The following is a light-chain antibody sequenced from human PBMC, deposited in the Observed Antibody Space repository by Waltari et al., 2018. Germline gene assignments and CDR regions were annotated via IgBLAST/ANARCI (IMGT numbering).Light chain of an antibody. J-gene: IGLJ1*01. Sequence: QSALTQPASVSGSPGQSITISCTGTGSDVERYNLVSWYQQHPGKAPKLIIYEGNKRPSGVSNRFSASKSANTASLTISGLQGEDEADYYCSSYASSSVFGTGTKVTVL. V-gene: IGLV2-23*01. CDR1: GSDVERYNL. CDR2: EGN. CDR3: SSYASSSV.